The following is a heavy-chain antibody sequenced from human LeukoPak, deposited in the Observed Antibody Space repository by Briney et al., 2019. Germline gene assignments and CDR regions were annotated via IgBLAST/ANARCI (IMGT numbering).Heavy chain of an antibody. CDR1: GGSFSGYY. CDR3: ARSTYYYDSSGYFVGYFQH. D-gene: IGHD3-22*01. Sequence: SETLSLTCAVYGGSFSGYYWSWIRQPPGKGLEWIGEIYHSGSTNYNPSLKSRVTISVDKSKNQFSLKLSSVTAADTAVYYCARSTYYYDSSGYFVGYFQHWGQGTLVTVSS. CDR2: IYHSGST. J-gene: IGHJ1*01. V-gene: IGHV4-34*01.